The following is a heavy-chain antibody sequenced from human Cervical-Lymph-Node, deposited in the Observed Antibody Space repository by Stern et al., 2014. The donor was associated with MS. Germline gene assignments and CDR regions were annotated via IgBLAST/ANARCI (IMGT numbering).Heavy chain of an antibody. Sequence: QVQLVQSGPEVKKPGASVMVSCKTSGYTFTNYYIHWVRQAPGQGLEWMGIINTNGSVTASAQKFQGRLTMTRDTSTTTVYMRLITLTSEDTAMYYCTRAVGGVGREWGQGTLVFVSS. D-gene: IGHD3-16*01. CDR2: INTNGSVT. V-gene: IGHV1-46*01. CDR3: TRAVGGVGRE. J-gene: IGHJ4*02. CDR1: GYTFTNYY.